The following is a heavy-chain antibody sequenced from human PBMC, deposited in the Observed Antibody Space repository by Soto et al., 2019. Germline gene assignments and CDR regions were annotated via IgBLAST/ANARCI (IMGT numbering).Heavy chain of an antibody. D-gene: IGHD6-13*01. CDR2: IIPIFGTA. V-gene: IGHV1-69*13. J-gene: IGHJ5*01. Sequence: SVKVSCKASGGTFSSYAISWVRQAPGQGLEWMGGIIPIFGTANYAQKFQGRVTITADGSTSTAYMELSSLRSEDTAVYYCARELEEIAAAGTSWFDSWGQGTLVTGSS. CDR1: GGTFSSYA. CDR3: ARELEEIAAAGTSWFDS.